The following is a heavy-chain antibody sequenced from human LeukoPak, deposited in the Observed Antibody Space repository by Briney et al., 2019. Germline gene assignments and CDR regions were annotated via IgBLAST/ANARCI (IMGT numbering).Heavy chain of an antibody. CDR2: IYHSGST. D-gene: IGHD3-3*01. CDR3: ARDRQDNYDFWSGYFDY. CDR1: GYSISSGYY. J-gene: IGHJ4*02. V-gene: IGHV4-38-2*02. Sequence: SETLSLTCTVSGYSISSGYYWGWIRQPPGKGLEWIGSIYHSGSTYYNPSLKSRVTISVDTSKNQFSLKLSSVTAADTAVYYCARDRQDNYDFWSGYFDYWGQGTLVTV.